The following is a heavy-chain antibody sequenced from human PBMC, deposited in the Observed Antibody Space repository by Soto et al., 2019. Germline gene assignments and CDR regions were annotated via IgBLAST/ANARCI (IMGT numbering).Heavy chain of an antibody. V-gene: IGHV4-31*01. J-gene: IGHJ6*02. CDR3: AIDPPYLGYYYGSENYGMAV. CDR1: GGSISSGGYY. D-gene: IGHD3-10*01. CDR2: IYYSGST. Sequence: QVQLQESGPGLVKPSQTLSLTCTVSGGSISSGGYYWSWIRQHPGKGLEWIGYIYYSGSTYYNPSLKSLVTTSVNTSKNQFSLKLSSVTAADTAVYYCAIDPPYLGYYYGSENYGMAVWGQGTTLTVTS.